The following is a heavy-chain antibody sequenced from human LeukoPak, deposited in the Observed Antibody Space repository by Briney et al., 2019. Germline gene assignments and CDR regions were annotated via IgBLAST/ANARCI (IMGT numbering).Heavy chain of an antibody. Sequence: GASVKVSCKVSGDTLTELSMHWVRQAPGKGLEWMGGFDPKEGERVYAQNFQGRFTMTEDTSSGTAYMELNSLRSEDTAVYYCTTRVIVVEPAQTSMVRGVLWRSDFWGHGTLVTVSS. CDR2: FDPKEGER. CDR1: GDTLTELS. CDR3: TTRVIVVEPAQTSMVRGVLWRSDF. D-gene: IGHD3-10*01. V-gene: IGHV1-24*01. J-gene: IGHJ4*01.